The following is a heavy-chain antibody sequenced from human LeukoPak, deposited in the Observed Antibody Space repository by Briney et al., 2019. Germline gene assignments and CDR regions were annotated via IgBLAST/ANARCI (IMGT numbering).Heavy chain of an antibody. J-gene: IGHJ4*02. V-gene: IGHV3-23*01. CDR3: AKRHGDYFDY. CDR1: GFPFSSYA. Sequence: GASLRLSCAASGFPFSSYAMSWVRQPPGKGLGCVSTISDSFRITDDADSVKGRFTISRDNSKNTLYLQMNTLRAEDTAVYYCAKRHGDYFDYWGPGTLVTVSS. D-gene: IGHD4-17*01. CDR2: ISDSFRIT.